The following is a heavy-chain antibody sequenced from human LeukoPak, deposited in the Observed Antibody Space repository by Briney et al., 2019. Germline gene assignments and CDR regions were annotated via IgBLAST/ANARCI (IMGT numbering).Heavy chain of an antibody. CDR3: AKRHCSSTSCYSPYYYYYMDV. CDR1: GFTLSSNA. D-gene: IGHD2-2*01. V-gene: IGHV3-23*01. J-gene: IGHJ6*03. CDR2: ISGSGGTT. Sequence: PGGSLRLSCAASGFTLSSNAMSWVRQAPGKGLEWVSAISGSGGTTYYADSVKGRFTISRDNSKNTLYLQMNSLRAEDTAVYYCAKRHCSSTSCYSPYYYYYMDVWGKGTTVTVSS.